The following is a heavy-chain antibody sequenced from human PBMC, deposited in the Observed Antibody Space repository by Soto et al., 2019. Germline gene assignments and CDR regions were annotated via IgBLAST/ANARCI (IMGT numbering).Heavy chain of an antibody. CDR1: EGSISNYY. D-gene: IGHD6-13*01. V-gene: IGHV4-59*01. CDR2: IFYSGIT. Sequence: PSETLSLTCSVSEGSISNYYWSWIRQPPGKGLEWIGYIFYSGITNYNPSLKSRVTISVDTSNNQFSLKLSSVTAADTAVYYCARAGWSDSWYFDYWGQGSLVTVSS. CDR3: ARAGWSDSWYFDY. J-gene: IGHJ4*02.